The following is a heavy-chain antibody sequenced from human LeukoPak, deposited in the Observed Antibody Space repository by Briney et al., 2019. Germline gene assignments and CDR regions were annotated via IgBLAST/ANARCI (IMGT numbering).Heavy chain of an antibody. V-gene: IGHV3-64*01. Sequence: PGGSLRLSCAASGFSFSSYAMHWVRQAPGKGLEYVSAISSNGGDTYYANSVKGRFTISRDNSKNTLYLQMGSLRAEDMAIYYCATAVSPSGSYYYDYWGQGTLVTVSS. CDR3: ATAVSPSGSYYYDY. J-gene: IGHJ4*02. D-gene: IGHD1-26*01. CDR1: GFSFSSYA. CDR2: ISSNGGDT.